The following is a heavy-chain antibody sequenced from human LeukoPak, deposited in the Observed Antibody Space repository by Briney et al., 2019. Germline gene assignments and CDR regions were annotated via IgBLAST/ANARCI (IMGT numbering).Heavy chain of an antibody. CDR2: INAGNGNT. CDR3: ARGGTYSSGWYDY. D-gene: IGHD6-19*01. J-gene: IGHJ4*02. CDR1: GYTFTSYA. V-gene: IGHV1-3*01. Sequence: AASVKVSCKASGYTFTSYAMHWVRQAPGQGLEWMGWINAGNGNTKYSQKFQGRVTITRDTSASTAYMELSSLRSEDTAVYYCARGGTYSSGWYDYWGQGTLVTVSS.